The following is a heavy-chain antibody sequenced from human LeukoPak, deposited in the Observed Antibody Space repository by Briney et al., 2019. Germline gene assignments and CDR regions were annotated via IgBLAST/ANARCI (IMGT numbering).Heavy chain of an antibody. D-gene: IGHD3-22*01. CDR3: AKDTYYYDSSGYYPFFDY. Sequence: GGSLRLSCAASGFTFSSYAMHWVRQAPGKGLEWVAVISYDGSNKYYADSVKGRFTISRDNSKNTLYLQMNSLRAEDTAVYYCAKDTYYYDSSGYYPFFDYWGQGTLVTVSS. V-gene: IGHV3-30-3*01. CDR1: GFTFSSYA. CDR2: ISYDGSNK. J-gene: IGHJ4*02.